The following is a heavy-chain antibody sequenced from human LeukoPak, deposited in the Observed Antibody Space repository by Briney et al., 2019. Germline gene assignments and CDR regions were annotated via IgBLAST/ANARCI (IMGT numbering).Heavy chain of an antibody. Sequence: QTGGSLRLSCAASGFTFRSNEMNWVRQAPGKGLEWLSYISSSGSTIHYVDSVKGRFTISRDNAKNSLFLQMNSLRAEDTAVYYCASGVHYTSGWIDICGQGTMVTVSS. CDR1: GFTFRSNE. D-gene: IGHD6-19*01. V-gene: IGHV3-48*03. CDR3: ASGVHYTSGWIDI. CDR2: ISSSGSTI. J-gene: IGHJ3*02.